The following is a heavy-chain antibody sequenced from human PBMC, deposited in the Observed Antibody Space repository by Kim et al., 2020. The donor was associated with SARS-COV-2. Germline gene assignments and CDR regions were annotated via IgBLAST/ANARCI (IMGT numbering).Heavy chain of an antibody. CDR2: IYPGDSDT. J-gene: IGHJ5*02. CDR1: GYSFTSYW. V-gene: IGHV5-51*01. CDR3: ARLERITMVRGVIIEVRGWFDP. Sequence: GESLKISCKGSGYSFTSYWIGWVRQMPGKGLEWMGIIYPGDSDTRYSPSFQGQVTISVDKSISTAYLQWSSLKASDTAMYYCARLERITMVRGVIIEVRGWFDPWGQGTLVTVSS. D-gene: IGHD3-10*01.